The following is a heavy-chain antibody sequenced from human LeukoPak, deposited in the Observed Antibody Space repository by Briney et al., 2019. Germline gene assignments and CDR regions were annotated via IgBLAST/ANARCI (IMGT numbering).Heavy chain of an antibody. J-gene: IGHJ4*02. D-gene: IGHD3-10*01. CDR2: INHSGST. Sequence: PSETLSLTCAVYGGSFSGYYWSWIRQPPGKGLEWIGEINHSGSTNYNPSLKSRVTISVDTSKKQFSLKLSSVTAADTAVYYCARGPVDYYGSWSLDYWRQGTLVTVSS. V-gene: IGHV4-34*01. CDR1: GGSFSGYY. CDR3: ARGPVDYYGSWSLDY.